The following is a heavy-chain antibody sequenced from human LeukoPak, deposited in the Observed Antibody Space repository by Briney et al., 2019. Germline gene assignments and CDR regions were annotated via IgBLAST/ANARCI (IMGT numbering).Heavy chain of an antibody. CDR1: GYTFTGYG. J-gene: IGHJ4*02. CDR2: ISAYNGNT. D-gene: IGHD6-19*01. V-gene: IGHV1-18*01. Sequence: CXASGYTFTGYGISWVRQAPGQGLEWMGWISAYNGNTNYAQKLQGRVTMTTDTSTSKAYMELRSLRSDDTAVYYCARDGVAVANDYWGQGTLVTVSS. CDR3: ARDGVAVANDY.